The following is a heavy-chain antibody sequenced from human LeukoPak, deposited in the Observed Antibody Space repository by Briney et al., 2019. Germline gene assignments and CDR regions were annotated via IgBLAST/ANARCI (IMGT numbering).Heavy chain of an antibody. D-gene: IGHD3-22*01. CDR3: TRLLDNDSSGDPDTFDM. J-gene: IGHJ3*02. CDR2: IYYSGRT. CDR1: GYSISSTYY. Sequence: SETLSLTCAVSGYSISSTYYWGWIRLPPGKGLEWIGFIYYSGRTKYNPSLQSRVTISLDTSEKKFSLKVTSVTAADTAVYYCTRLLDNDSSGDPDTFDMWGQGTVVTVSS. V-gene: IGHV4-38-2*01.